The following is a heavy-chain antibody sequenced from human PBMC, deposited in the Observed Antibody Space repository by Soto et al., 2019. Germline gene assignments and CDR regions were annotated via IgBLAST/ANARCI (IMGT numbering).Heavy chain of an antibody. CDR3: ARTESQLANYYYYYMDV. Sequence: GGFLRLSCAASGFTFSSYGMHWVRQAPGKGLEWVAVIWYDGSNKYYADSVKGRFTISRDNSKNTLYLQMNSLRAEDTAVYYCARTESQLANYYYYYMDVWGKGTTVTVSS. CDR1: GFTFSSYG. CDR2: IWYDGSNK. D-gene: IGHD6-6*01. V-gene: IGHV3-33*01. J-gene: IGHJ6*03.